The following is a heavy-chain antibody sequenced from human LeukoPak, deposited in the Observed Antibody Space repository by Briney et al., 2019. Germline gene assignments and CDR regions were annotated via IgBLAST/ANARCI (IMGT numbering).Heavy chain of an antibody. J-gene: IGHJ5*02. D-gene: IGHD5-18*01. CDR3: ARDGPRGYSYGYKFRYNWFDP. CDR2: IILIFGTA. CDR1: GGTFSSYA. V-gene: IGHV1-69*13. Sequence: ASVKVSCKASGGTFSSYAISWVRQAPGQGLEWMGGIILIFGTANYAQKFQGRVTITADESTSTAYMELSSLRSEDTAVYYCARDGPRGYSYGYKFRYNWFDPWGQGTLVTVSS.